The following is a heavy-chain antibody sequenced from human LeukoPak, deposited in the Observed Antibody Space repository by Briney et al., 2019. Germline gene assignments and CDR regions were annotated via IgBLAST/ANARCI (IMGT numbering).Heavy chain of an antibody. CDR1: GFTFSDYY. D-gene: IGHD1-26*01. J-gene: IGHJ4*02. Sequence: PGGSLRLSCAASGFTFSDYYMSWIRQAPGKGLEWVSYISSSDNTIYYADSVKGRFTISRDNAKNSLYLQMNSLRAEDTAVYYCARTKLLGFTYSGSYLDYWGQRTLVTVSS. CDR2: ISSSDNTI. CDR3: ARTKLLGFTYSGSYLDY. V-gene: IGHV3-11*04.